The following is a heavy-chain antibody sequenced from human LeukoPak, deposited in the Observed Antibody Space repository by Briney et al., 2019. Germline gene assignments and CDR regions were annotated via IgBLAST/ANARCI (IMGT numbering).Heavy chain of an antibody. D-gene: IGHD2-15*01. CDR3: AKGGRRYCSGGSCLLFDY. Sequence: PGGSLRLSCAASEFTVSSYGMHWVRQAPGKGLEWVAVISYDGSNKYYADSVKGRFTISRDNSKNTLYLQMNSLRAEDTAVYYCAKGGRRYCSGGSCLLFDYWGQGTLVTVSS. CDR2: ISYDGSNK. V-gene: IGHV3-30*18. CDR1: EFTVSSYG. J-gene: IGHJ4*02.